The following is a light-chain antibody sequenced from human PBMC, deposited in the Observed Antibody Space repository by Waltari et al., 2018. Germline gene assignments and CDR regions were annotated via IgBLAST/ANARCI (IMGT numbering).Light chain of an antibody. CDR1: TSHIGCSYY. Sequence: QYALTQPRSVSVSPGQSVTITCTGTTSHIGCSYYFYRYQQHPGKVPKLMICEVNKRPSGGSSRSSCSKSGNSASLTIPGHQAADEAYYYSGSYAGSPTVVFGGGTKLTVL. V-gene: IGLV2-11*01. CDR2: EVN. CDR3: GSYAGSPTVV. J-gene: IGLJ2*01.